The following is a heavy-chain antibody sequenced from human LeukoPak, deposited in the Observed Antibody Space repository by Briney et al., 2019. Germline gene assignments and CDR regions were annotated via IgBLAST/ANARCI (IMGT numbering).Heavy chain of an antibody. V-gene: IGHV3-9*01. D-gene: IGHD1-7*01. CDR1: GFTFDDYA. Sequence: QPGRSLRLSCAASGFTFDDYAMHWVRQAPRKGLEWVSGISWNSGSIGYADSVKGRFTISRDNAKNSLYLQMNSLRAEDTALYYCAKDKEAGTAGYYYGMDVWGQGTTVTVSS. CDR2: ISWNSGSI. J-gene: IGHJ6*02. CDR3: AKDKEAGTAGYYYGMDV.